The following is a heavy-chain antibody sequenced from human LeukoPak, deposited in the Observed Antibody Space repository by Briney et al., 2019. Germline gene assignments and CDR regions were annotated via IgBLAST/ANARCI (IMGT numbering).Heavy chain of an antibody. CDR1: GGTFSSYA. Sequence: SVKVSCKASGGTFSSYAISWVQQAPGQGLEWMGGIIPIFGTANYAQKFQGRVTITTDESTSTAYMELSSLRSEDTAVYYCAGSGIPLDYYYYMDVWGKGTTVTVSS. J-gene: IGHJ6*03. CDR3: AGSGIPLDYYYYMDV. V-gene: IGHV1-69*05. D-gene: IGHD2-15*01. CDR2: IIPIFGTA.